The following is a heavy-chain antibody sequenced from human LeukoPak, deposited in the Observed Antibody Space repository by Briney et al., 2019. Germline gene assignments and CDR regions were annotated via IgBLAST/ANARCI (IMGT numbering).Heavy chain of an antibody. CDR1: GYTFTGYH. V-gene: IGHV1-2*06. D-gene: IGHD1-7*01. CDR3: ARTINWNYFSGGYHYYGMDV. J-gene: IGHJ6*02. Sequence: ASVKVSCKASGYTFTGYHMHWVRQAPGQGLEWMGRINPNSGDTNYAQKFQGRVTMTRDTSISTAYMDLSRLRSDDTAVYYCARTINWNYFSGGYHYYGMDVWGQGTTVTVSS. CDR2: INPNSGDT.